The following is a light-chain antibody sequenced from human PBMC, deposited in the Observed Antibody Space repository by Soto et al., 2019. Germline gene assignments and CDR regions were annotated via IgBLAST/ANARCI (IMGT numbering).Light chain of an antibody. CDR3: GSYTSSSTPWV. CDR2: DVS. CDR1: SSDVGGYNY. Sequence: QSALTQPTSVSGSPGQSITISCTGTSSDVGGYNYVSWYQHHPGKAPKLMICDVSDRPSGVSNRFSGSKSGNTASLTISGLQAEDEADYYCGSYTSSSTPWVFGTVTKVTVL. J-gene: IGLJ1*01. V-gene: IGLV2-14*03.